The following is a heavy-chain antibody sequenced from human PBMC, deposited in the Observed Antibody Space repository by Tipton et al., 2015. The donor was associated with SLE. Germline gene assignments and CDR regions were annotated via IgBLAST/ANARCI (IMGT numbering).Heavy chain of an antibody. D-gene: IGHD2-2*01. Sequence: TLSLTCDVSGDSVSSDKWWSWVRQSPGKGLEWIGEIHRRGSTNYNPSLKSRVTISVDTSGKQLSLRLTSVTAADTAVYYCARAPAIWDPRYFDYWGQGTLVTVSS. V-gene: IGHV4-4*02. CDR2: IHRRGST. J-gene: IGHJ4*02. CDR1: GDSVSSDKW. CDR3: ARAPAIWDPRYFDY.